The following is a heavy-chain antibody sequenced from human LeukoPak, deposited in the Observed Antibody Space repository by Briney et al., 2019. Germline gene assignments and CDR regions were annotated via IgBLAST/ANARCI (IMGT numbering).Heavy chain of an antibody. CDR3: AKAPGSSWYPPGMDV. J-gene: IGHJ6*02. CDR1: GFTFSSYG. V-gene: IGHV3-30*18. D-gene: IGHD6-13*01. CDR2: ISYDGSNK. Sequence: GGSLRLSCAASGFTFSSYGMHWVRQAPGKGLEWVAVISYDGSNKYYADSVKGRFTISRDNSKNTLYLQMNSLRAEDTAVYYCAKAPGSSWYPPGMDVWGQGTTVTVSS.